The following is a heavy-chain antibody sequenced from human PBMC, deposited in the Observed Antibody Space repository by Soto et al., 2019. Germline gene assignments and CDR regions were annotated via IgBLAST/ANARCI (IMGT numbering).Heavy chain of an antibody. CDR2: INPNSGGT. D-gene: IGHD4-17*01. V-gene: IGHV1-2*02. CDR3: ARVPLDYGDLNWFDP. CDR1: GYTFTGYY. Sequence: QVQLVQSGAEVKKPGASVKVSCKASGYTFTGYYMHWVRPAPGQGLEWMGWINPNSGGTNYAQKFQGRVTMTRDTSISTAYIELSRLRSDDTAVYYCARVPLDYGDLNWFDPWGQGTLVTVSS. J-gene: IGHJ5*02.